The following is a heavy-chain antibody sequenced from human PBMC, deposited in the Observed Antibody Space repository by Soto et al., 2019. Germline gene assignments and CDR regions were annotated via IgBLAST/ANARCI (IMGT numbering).Heavy chain of an antibody. CDR3: ARGGSDSSWYWRD. CDR1: GLIFSNYW. CDR2: IKEDGSQI. V-gene: IGHV3-7*04. Sequence: DVQLVESGGGLVQPGGSLRLSCTASGLIFSNYWMTWVRQAPGKGPEWVANIKEDGSQIDYVDSVKGRFTVSRDNAKNSVYLQMHTLSVEDTAIYYCARGGSDSSWYWRDWGQGALVTVSS. D-gene: IGHD6-13*01. J-gene: IGHJ4*02.